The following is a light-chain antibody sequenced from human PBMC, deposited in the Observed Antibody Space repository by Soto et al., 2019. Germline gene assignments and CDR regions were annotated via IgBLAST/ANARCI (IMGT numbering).Light chain of an antibody. J-gene: IGLJ1*01. CDR1: SSDVGAYNY. CDR3: NSYAGSNSFV. V-gene: IGLV2-8*01. CDR2: EVN. Sequence: QSVLTQPPSASGSPGQSVTISCTGTSSDVGAYNYVSWYQQHPGKAPQLMIYEVNKRLSGVPDRFSGSKSGNTASLTVSGLQAEDEADYYCNSYAGSNSFVFGSGTKVTVL.